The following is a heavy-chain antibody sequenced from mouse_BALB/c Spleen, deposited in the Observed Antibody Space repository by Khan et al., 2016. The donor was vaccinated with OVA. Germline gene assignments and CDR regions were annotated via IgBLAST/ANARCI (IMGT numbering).Heavy chain of an antibody. CDR1: GYPLTSYW. Sequence: QVQLQQPGAELVKPGASVKLSCKASGYPLTSYWLHWVKQRPGQGLEWIGEIDPSDSYTNYNQKFKGKATVTVAKSSSTTYMQLSSLTSADSAVYFCVRSIHYGSSTWFGYGGQGTLVTVSA. V-gene: IGHV1-69*02. J-gene: IGHJ3*02. D-gene: IGHD1-1*01. CDR3: VRSIHYGSSTWFGY. CDR2: IDPSDSYT.